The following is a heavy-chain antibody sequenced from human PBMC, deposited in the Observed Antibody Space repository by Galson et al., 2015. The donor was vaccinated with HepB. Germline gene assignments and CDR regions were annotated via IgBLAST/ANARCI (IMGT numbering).Heavy chain of an antibody. Sequence: SVKVSCKASGYTFTSYAMHWVRQAPGQRLEWMGWINAGNGNTKYSQKFQGRVTITRDTSASTAYMELSSLRSEDTAVHYCARERRSSSWYFDYWGQGTLVTVSS. CDR3: ARERRSSSWYFDY. V-gene: IGHV1-3*01. CDR2: INAGNGNT. D-gene: IGHD6-13*01. J-gene: IGHJ4*02. CDR1: GYTFTSYA.